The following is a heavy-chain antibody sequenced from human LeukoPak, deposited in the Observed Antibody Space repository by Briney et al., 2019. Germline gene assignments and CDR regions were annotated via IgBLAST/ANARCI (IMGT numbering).Heavy chain of an antibody. Sequence: SETLSLTCTVSGGSISSYYWSWIRQPPEKGLEWIGYIYYSGSSNYNPSLKSGVTISVDTSKNQFSLKLRSVTAADTAVYYCARVDFVDYYYYAMDVWGQGTTVTVSS. V-gene: IGHV4-59*01. CDR3: ARVDFVDYYYYAMDV. J-gene: IGHJ6*02. D-gene: IGHD3-3*01. CDR1: GGSISSYY. CDR2: IYYSGSS.